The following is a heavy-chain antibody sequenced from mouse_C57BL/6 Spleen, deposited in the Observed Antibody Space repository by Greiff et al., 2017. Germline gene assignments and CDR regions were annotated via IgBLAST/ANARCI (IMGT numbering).Heavy chain of an antibody. J-gene: IGHJ4*01. CDR3: AREPNYYGSSYDYAMDY. Sequence: VQLQQSGAELMKPGASVKLSCKATGYTFTGYWIEWVKQRPGHGLEWIGEILPGSGSTNYNEKFKGKATFTADTSSNTAYMQLSSLITEDSAIYYCAREPNYYGSSYDYAMDYWGQGTSVTVSS. CDR2: ILPGSGST. CDR1: GYTFTGYW. V-gene: IGHV1-9*01. D-gene: IGHD1-1*01.